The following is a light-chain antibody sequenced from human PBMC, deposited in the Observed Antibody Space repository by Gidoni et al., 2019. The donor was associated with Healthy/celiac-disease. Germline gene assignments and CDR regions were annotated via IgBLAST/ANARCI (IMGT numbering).Light chain of an antibody. J-gene: IGKJ4*01. Sequence: DIQMTQSPSSLSASVGDRVTITCRASQSISSYVNWYQQKPGKAPKLLIYAASSLHSGVPSRFSGSGSGTDFTLTIISLQPEDFATYYCQQSYSTPLTFGGGTKVEIK. CDR2: AAS. V-gene: IGKV1-39*01. CDR3: QQSYSTPLT. CDR1: QSISSY.